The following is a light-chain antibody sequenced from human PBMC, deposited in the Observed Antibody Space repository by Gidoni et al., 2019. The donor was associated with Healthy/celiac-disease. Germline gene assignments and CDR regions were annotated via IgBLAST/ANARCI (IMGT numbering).Light chain of an antibody. CDR1: QSVSSN. CDR2: GAS. Sequence: EIVMTQSPATLSVSPGERATLSCRASQSVSSNLAWYQQKPGQAPRLLIYGASTRATGIPARFSGSGSGTEFTLTISSLQSEDFAVYYCQQYNNWLFTFXPXTKVXIK. J-gene: IGKJ3*01. CDR3: QQYNNWLFT. V-gene: IGKV3-15*01.